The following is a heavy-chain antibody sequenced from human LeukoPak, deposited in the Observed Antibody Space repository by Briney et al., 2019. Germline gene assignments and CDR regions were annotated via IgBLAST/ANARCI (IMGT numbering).Heavy chain of an antibody. J-gene: IGHJ4*02. Sequence: KPSETLSLTCTVSGGSISSSSYYWGWIRQPPGKGLEWIGSIYYSRSTYYNPSLKSRVTISVDTSKNQFSLKLSSVTAADTAVYYCAHITMVRGVLYWGQGTLVTVSS. CDR3: AHITMVRGVLY. D-gene: IGHD3-10*01. V-gene: IGHV4-39*07. CDR2: IYYSRST. CDR1: GGSISSSSYY.